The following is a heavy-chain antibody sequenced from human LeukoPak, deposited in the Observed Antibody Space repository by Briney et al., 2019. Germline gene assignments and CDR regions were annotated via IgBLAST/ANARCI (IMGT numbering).Heavy chain of an antibody. D-gene: IGHD3-16*01. CDR2: ISGSGGST. CDR3: AKRPGGNQGYFDY. J-gene: IGHJ4*02. V-gene: IGHV3-23*01. Sequence: PGGSLRLSCAASGFTFSSYAMSWARQAPGKGLEWVSAISGSGGSTYYADSVKGRFTISRDNSKNTLYLQMNSLRAEDTAVYYCAKRPGGNQGYFDYWGQGTLVTVSS. CDR1: GFTFSSYA.